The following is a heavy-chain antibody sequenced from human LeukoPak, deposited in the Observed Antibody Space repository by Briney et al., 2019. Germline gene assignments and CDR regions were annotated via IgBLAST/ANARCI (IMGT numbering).Heavy chain of an antibody. Sequence: SQTLSLTCTVSGGSISSGGYYWSWIRQPPGKGLEWIGYIYHSGSTYYNPSLKSRVTISVDRSKNQFSLKLSSVTAADTAVYYCARVAVDPKRGEIWGQGTMVTVSS. CDR1: GGSISSGGYY. J-gene: IGHJ3*02. D-gene: IGHD3-16*01. CDR2: IYHSGST. CDR3: ARVAVDPKRGEI. V-gene: IGHV4-30-2*01.